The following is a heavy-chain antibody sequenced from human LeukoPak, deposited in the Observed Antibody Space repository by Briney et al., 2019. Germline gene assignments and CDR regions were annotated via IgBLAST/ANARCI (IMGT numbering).Heavy chain of an antibody. CDR1: GAFITNSHW. V-gene: IGHV4-4*02. CDR2: IYHSETT. Sequence: SETLSLTCAVSGAFITNSHWWSWARQPPGKGLEWIGEIYHSETTNYNPSLKSRVTMSVDKSKNQFSLKLTPVTAAGTAVYYCATYFYGEYGSYYFDYWGQGTLVTVSS. D-gene: IGHD4-17*01. CDR3: ATYFYGEYGSYYFDY. J-gene: IGHJ4*02.